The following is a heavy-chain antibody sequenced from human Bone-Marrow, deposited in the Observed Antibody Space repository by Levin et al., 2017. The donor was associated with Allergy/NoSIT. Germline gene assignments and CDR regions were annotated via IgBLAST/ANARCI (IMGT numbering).Heavy chain of an antibody. V-gene: IGHV3-23*01. CDR1: GFTFSSYY. CDR2: FSASGGGT. Sequence: GGSLRLSCAASGFTFSSYYMSWVRQAPGKGLEWVSSFSASGGGTYYADSVKGRFTISRDNSKNTLSLQMNSLRAEDTAVYYCVRYVGYCSTNCYREGGYYYGMDVWGQGTTVTVSS. CDR3: VRYVGYCSTNCYREGGYYYGMDV. D-gene: IGHD2-2*01. J-gene: IGHJ6*02.